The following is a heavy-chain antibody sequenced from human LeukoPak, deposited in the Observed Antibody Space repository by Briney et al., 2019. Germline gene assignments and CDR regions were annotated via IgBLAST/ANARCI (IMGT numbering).Heavy chain of an antibody. CDR3: AKKEAMIRGVPYYYDF. V-gene: IGHV3-23*01. CDR2: ISGSGDDT. CDR1: GFTFSSYV. Sequence: PGGSLRPSCSASGFTFSSYVMTWVRQAPGQGLEWVSAISGSGDDTYYADSVKGRFTISRDNSKNTLYLQMNSLRAEDTAVYYCAKKEAMIRGVPYYYDFWGQGTLVTVSS. D-gene: IGHD3-10*01. J-gene: IGHJ4*02.